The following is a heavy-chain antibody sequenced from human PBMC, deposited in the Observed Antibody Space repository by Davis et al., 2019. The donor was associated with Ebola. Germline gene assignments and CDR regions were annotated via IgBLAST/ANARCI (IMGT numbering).Heavy chain of an antibody. CDR2: ISGDASDT. V-gene: IGHV3-74*01. J-gene: IGHJ4*02. D-gene: IGHD6-13*01. CDR1: GFTFSSYW. CDR3: ARDLTGEAAGLDC. Sequence: HTGGSLRLSCAASGFTFSSYWMHWVRRAPGKGLVWVSRISGDASDTNYADSVKGRFTIPRDNAKNTLFLQMNSLRAEDTALYYCARDLTGEAAGLDCWGQGTLVTVSS.